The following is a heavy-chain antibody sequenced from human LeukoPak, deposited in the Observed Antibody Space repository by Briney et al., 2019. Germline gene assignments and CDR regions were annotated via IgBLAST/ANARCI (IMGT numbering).Heavy chain of an antibody. CDR2: IHPEGNEK. V-gene: IGHV3-7*04. J-gene: IGHJ5*02. Sequence: GGSLRLSCAVSGFTSSNFWMSWVRRAPGRGLEWVANIHPEGNEKYHVESVKGRFTISRDNAKYSLFLQMNGLRVEDTAVYYCARGDAFSGDRWGQGTLVTVSS. CDR3: ARGDAFSGDR. CDR1: GFTSSNFW.